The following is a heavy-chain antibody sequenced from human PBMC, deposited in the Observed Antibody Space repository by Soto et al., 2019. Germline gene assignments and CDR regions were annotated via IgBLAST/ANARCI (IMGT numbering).Heavy chain of an antibody. D-gene: IGHD3-9*01. CDR3: ARVLSYYYYMDV. CDR1: GYTFTSYA. Sequence: ASVKVSCKASGYTFTSYAMHWVRQAPGQRLEWMGWINAGNGNTKYSQKFQGRVTITMDTSASTAYMELSSLRSEDTAVYYCARVLSYYYYMDVWGKGTTVTVSS. CDR2: INAGNGNT. J-gene: IGHJ6*03. V-gene: IGHV1-3*01.